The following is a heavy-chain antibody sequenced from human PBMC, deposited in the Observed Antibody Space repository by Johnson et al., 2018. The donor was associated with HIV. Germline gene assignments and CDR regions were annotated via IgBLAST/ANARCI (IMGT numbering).Heavy chain of an antibody. J-gene: IGHJ3*02. CDR3: AKNEAVAVAGIVGAAFDI. CDR1: GFTFDDYA. D-gene: IGHD6-19*01. Sequence: GGGLVQPGRSLRLSCAASGFTFDDYAMHWVRQAPGKGLEWVSGISWNSGTIGYADSVKGRFTISRDNAKNSLYLQMNSLRAEDTALYYCAKNEAVAVAGIVGAAFDIWGQGTRVTVSS. CDR2: ISWNSGTI. V-gene: IGHV3-9*01.